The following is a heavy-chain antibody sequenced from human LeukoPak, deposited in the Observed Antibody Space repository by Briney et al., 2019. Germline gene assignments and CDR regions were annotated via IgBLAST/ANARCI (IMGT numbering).Heavy chain of an antibody. J-gene: IGHJ6*03. V-gene: IGHV3-30*04. Sequence: GGSLRLSCAASGLTFSSSPIHWVRQAPGKGLEWVAVISFDGSKTYYAHSVKGRFTISRDNSKSTVYLQMNSLIPEDTGLYFCARDTSTVANHYYYMDVWGKGTTVTVSS. CDR1: GLTFSSSP. CDR3: ARDTSTVANHYYYMDV. CDR2: ISFDGSKT. D-gene: IGHD1-14*01.